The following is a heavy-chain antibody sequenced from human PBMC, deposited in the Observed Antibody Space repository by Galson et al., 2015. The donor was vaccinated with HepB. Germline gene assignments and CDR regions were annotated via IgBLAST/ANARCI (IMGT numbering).Heavy chain of an antibody. CDR3: ARAAYWGCDW. CDR2: IKQDGSEK. Sequence: SLRLSCAASGFTFSSYWMSWVRQAPGKGLEWVANIKQDGSEKYYVDSVKGRFTISRDNAKNSLFLQMNSLTPEDTAMYYCARAAYWGCDWWGQGTLLTVSS. CDR1: GFTFSSYW. J-gene: IGHJ4*02. V-gene: IGHV3-7*01. D-gene: IGHD2-8*02.